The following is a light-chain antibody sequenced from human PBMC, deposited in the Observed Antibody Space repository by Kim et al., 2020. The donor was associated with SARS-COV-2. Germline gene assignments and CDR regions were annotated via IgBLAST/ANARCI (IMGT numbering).Light chain of an antibody. CDR2: KDS. Sequence: PGQTARITGSGDALSNQLVYWYQQKAGQAPVLLIYKDSERPSGIPERFSGSTSGTTLTLTISGVQEEDEADYYCQSSDSSATYVIFGGGTQLTVL. J-gene: IGLJ2*01. V-gene: IGLV3-25*03. CDR1: ALSNQL. CDR3: QSSDSSATYVI.